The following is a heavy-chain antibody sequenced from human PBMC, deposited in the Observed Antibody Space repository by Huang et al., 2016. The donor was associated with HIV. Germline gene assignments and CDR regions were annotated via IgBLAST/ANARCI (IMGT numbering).Heavy chain of an antibody. CDR3: ATKTAAMDI. CDR2: IKQDESEK. Sequence: VESGGRLVQPGGSIRLSCVGSTFRFGAYWMSWVCQSPGKGLEWVANIKQDESEKYYVDSVKGRFNISRDNAKKVLFLEMNNVRVEDTATYYCATKTAAMDIWGQGTTVTVS. CDR1: TFRFGAYW. D-gene: IGHD1-7*01. V-gene: IGHV3-7*01. J-gene: IGHJ6*02.